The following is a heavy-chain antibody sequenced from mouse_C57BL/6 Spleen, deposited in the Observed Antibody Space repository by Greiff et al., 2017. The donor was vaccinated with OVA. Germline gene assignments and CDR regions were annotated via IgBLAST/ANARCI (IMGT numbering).Heavy chain of an antibody. D-gene: IGHD2-1*01. V-gene: IGHV7-3*01. CDR3: AKSLGNPRGYAMDY. CDR2: IRNKANGYTT. CDR1: GFTFTDYY. J-gene: IGHJ4*01. Sequence: DVKLVESGGGLVQPGGSLSLSCAASGFTFTDYYMSWVRQPPGKALEWLGFIRNKANGYTTEYSASVKGRFTISRDNSQSILYLQMNALRAEDSATYYCAKSLGNPRGYAMDYWGQGTSVTVSS.